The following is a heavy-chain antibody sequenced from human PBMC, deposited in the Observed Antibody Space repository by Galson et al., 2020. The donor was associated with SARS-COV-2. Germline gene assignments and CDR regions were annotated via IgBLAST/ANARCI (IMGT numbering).Heavy chain of an antibody. D-gene: IGHD1-1*01. CDR2: ISSTGSYM. CDR3: TVDCGTPCHWFDP. J-gene: IGHJ5*02. V-gene: IGHV3-48*03. CDR1: GFTFSNSE. Sequence: GGSLRLSCEASGFTFSNSEMNWVRQAAGKGLEWVAYISSTGSYMQYADSVKGRFTISRDNAKNAVYLHMNSVRVEDTAVYFCTVDCGTPCHWFDPWGQGTLVTVSS.